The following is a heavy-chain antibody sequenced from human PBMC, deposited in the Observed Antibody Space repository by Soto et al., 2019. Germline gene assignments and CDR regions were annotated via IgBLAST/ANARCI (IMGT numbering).Heavy chain of an antibody. Sequence: ASVKVSCKASGYTFTSYYMHWVRQAPGQGLEWMGWINPNSGGTNYAQKFQGWVTMTRDTSISTAYMELSRLRSDDTAVYYCARDMVDTAMVTGFDYWGQGTLVTVSS. CDR2: INPNSGGT. J-gene: IGHJ4*02. V-gene: IGHV1-2*04. CDR3: ARDMVDTAMVTGFDY. D-gene: IGHD5-18*01. CDR1: GYTFTSYY.